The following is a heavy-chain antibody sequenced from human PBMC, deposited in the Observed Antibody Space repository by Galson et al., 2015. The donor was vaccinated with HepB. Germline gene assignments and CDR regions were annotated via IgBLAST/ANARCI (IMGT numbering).Heavy chain of an antibody. CDR3: ASVPRMYSYGYGFDY. Sequence: SVKVSCKASGGTFSSYAISWVRQAPGQGLEWMGGIIPIFGTANYAQKFQGRVTITADESTSTAYMELSSLRSEDTAVYYCASVPRMYSYGYGFDYWGQGTLVTVSS. CDR2: IIPIFGTA. J-gene: IGHJ4*02. V-gene: IGHV1-69*13. CDR1: GGTFSSYA. D-gene: IGHD5-18*01.